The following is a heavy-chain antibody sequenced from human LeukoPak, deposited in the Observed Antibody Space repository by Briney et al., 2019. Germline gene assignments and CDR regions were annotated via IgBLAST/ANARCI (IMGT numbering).Heavy chain of an antibody. V-gene: IGHV4-59*11. D-gene: IGHD2-8*01. CDR2: IYYSGST. CDR3: AREPLNCSNGECYNQVFDY. Sequence: PSETLSLTCTVSGGSISSHYWSWIRQPPGKGLEWIGYIYYSGSTNYNPPLKSRATISVDTSKNQFSLKLSSVTAADTAVYYCAREPLNCSNGECYNQVFDYWGQGTLVTVSS. CDR1: GGSISSHY. J-gene: IGHJ4*02.